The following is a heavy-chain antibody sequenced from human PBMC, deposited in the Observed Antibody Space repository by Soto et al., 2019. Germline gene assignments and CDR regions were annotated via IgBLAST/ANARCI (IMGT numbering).Heavy chain of an antibody. D-gene: IGHD6-13*01. Sequence: SVKVSCKASGGTFSSYAISWVRQAPGQGLEWMGGIIPIFGTANYAQKFQGRVTITADKSTSTAYMELSSLRSEDTAVYYCARGNSSSWHYYYYGMDVWGQGTTVTVYS. CDR3: ARGNSSSWHYYYYGMDV. CDR1: GGTFSSYA. V-gene: IGHV1-69*06. J-gene: IGHJ6*02. CDR2: IIPIFGTA.